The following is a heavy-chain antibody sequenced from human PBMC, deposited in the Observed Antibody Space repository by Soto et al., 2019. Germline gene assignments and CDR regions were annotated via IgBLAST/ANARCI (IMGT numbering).Heavy chain of an antibody. J-gene: IGHJ6*02. CDR1: GFTFSSYA. CDR2: ISGSGGST. D-gene: IGHD5-12*01. Sequence: GGSLRLSCAASGFTFSSYAMSWVRQAPGKGLEWVSAISGSGGSTYYADSVKGRFTISRDNSKNTLYLQMNSLRAEDTAVYYCAKVQFESRGYSGYDYWGHYYYGMDVWGQGTTVTVSS. V-gene: IGHV3-23*01. CDR3: AKVQFESRGYSGYDYWGHYYYGMDV.